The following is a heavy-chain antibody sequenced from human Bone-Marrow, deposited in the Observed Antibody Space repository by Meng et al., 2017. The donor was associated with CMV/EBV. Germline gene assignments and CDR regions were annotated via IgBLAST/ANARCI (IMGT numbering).Heavy chain of an antibody. CDR3: AREGYCSSTSCYKEYYYGMDV. CDR1: GFTFSDYY. D-gene: IGHD2-2*02. CDR2: ISSSGSTI. Sequence: GGSLRLSCAASGFTFSDYYMSWIRQAPGKGLEWVSHISSSGSTIYYADSVKGRFTISRDNAKNSLYLQMNSLRVEDTAVYYCAREGYCSSTSCYKEYYYGMDVWGQGTTVTVSS. V-gene: IGHV3-11*01. J-gene: IGHJ6*02.